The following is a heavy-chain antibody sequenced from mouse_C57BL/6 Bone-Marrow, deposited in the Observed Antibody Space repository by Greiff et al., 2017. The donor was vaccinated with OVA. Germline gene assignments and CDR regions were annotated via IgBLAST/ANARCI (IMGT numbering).Heavy chain of an antibody. CDR1: GFNIKDDY. CDR3: TTSGYYGSSYWYFDV. Sequence: VQLQQSGAELVRPGASVKLSCTASGFNIKDDYMHWVKQRPEQGLEWIGWIDPETGDTEYASKFQGKATITADTSSNTAYLQLSSLTSEDTAVYYCTTSGYYGSSYWYFDVWGTGTTVTVSS. V-gene: IGHV14-4*01. D-gene: IGHD1-1*01. J-gene: IGHJ1*03. CDR2: IDPETGDT.